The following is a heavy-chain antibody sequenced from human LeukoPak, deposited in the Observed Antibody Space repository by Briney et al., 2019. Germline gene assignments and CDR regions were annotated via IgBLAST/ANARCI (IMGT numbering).Heavy chain of an antibody. Sequence: GRSLRLSCEDSGITFYNYAIHWDRPAPGKGLEWVAVISYDGSNKDDAESVKGRFTISRDNSKNTLYLQLNSLRPDDTAMYYCARDLYDSSGYCFDYWRQGTLVTVSS. CDR2: ISYDGSNK. CDR1: GITFYNYA. V-gene: IGHV3-30*04. CDR3: ARDLYDSSGYCFDY. J-gene: IGHJ4*02. D-gene: IGHD3-22*01.